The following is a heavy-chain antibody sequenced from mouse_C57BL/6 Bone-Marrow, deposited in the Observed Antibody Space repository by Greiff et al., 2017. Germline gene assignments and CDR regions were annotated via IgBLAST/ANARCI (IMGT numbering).Heavy chain of an antibody. J-gene: IGHJ2*01. V-gene: IGHV8-8*01. CDR3: ARIVYYGSSYGY. D-gene: IGHD1-1*01. Sequence: QVTLKVSGPGILQPSQTLSLTCSFSGFSLSTFGLGVGWIRQPSGKGLEWLAHLWWDDDKSSNPALKSRLTISKDTSKNQVFLKIANVDTADTATYYCARIVYYGSSYGYWGQGTTLTVSS. CDR2: LWWDDDK. CDR1: GFSLSTFGLG.